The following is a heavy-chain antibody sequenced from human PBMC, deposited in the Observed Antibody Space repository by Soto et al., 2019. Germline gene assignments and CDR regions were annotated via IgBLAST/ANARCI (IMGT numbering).Heavy chain of an antibody. CDR3: ARTSAAGKYYYGMDV. D-gene: IGHD6-13*01. V-gene: IGHV5-51*01. CDR2: IYPGDSDT. J-gene: IGHJ6*02. Sequence: EVQLVQSGAEVKKPGESLKISCKGSGYSFTSYWIGWVRQMPGKGLEWMRIIYPGDSDTRYSPSFQGQVTISADKSIRTAYLQWSSLKASDTAMYYCARTSAAGKYYYGMDVWGQGTTVTVSS. CDR1: GYSFTSYW.